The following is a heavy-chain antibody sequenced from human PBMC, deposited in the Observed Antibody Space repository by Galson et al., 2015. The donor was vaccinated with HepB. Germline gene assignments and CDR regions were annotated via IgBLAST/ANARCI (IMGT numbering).Heavy chain of an antibody. CDR3: ASPIVGATPGY. D-gene: IGHD1-26*01. Sequence: SLRLSCAASGFTFSSYAMHWVRQAPGKGLEWVAVISYDGSNKYYADSVKGRFTISRDNSKNTLYLQMNSLRAEDTAVYYCASPIVGATPGYWGQGTLVTVSS. CDR2: ISYDGSNK. V-gene: IGHV3-30-3*01. J-gene: IGHJ4*02. CDR1: GFTFSSYA.